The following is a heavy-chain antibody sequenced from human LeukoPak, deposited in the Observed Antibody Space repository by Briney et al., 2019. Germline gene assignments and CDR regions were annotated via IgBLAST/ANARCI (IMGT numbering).Heavy chain of an antibody. Sequence: PSETLSLTCTVSGGSISTHFCSWIRQPAGKGLEWIGRVSTSGNTNYNPSLKSRITISVDTSKNQFSLKLSSVTAADTAVYYCARHQYYYGSGSYFPNWFDPWGQGTLVTVSS. J-gene: IGHJ5*02. V-gene: IGHV4-4*07. CDR3: ARHQYYYGSGSYFPNWFDP. CDR2: VSTSGNT. D-gene: IGHD3-10*01. CDR1: GGSISTHF.